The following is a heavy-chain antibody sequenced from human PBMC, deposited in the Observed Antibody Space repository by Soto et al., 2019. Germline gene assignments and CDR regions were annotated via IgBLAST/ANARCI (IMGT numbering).Heavy chain of an antibody. CDR1: GYTFTNYA. Sequence: QVQLVQSGAEVKKPGASVTVSCKASGYTFTNYAMHWVRQAPGQSLEWMGWSNAGNGNTKYSQKFQGRVTITRDTSASTAYMELSSLRSEDTAVYSCARGGSRAWYSDLWGRGTLVTVSS. CDR3: ARGGSRAWYSDL. V-gene: IGHV1-3*01. D-gene: IGHD2-15*01. CDR2: SNAGNGNT. J-gene: IGHJ2*01.